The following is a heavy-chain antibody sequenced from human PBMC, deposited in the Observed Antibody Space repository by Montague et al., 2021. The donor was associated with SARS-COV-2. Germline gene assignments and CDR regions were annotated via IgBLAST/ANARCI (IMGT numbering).Heavy chain of an antibody. CDR3: ARDQGRWLQPGVYFDY. CDR2: IYYSGGT. CDR1: GGSISSYY. V-gene: IGHV4-59*01. Sequence: SETLSLTCTVSGGSISSYYWSWIRQPPGKGLEWIGYIYYSGGTNYNPSLKSRVTISVDTSKNQFSLKLSSVTAADTAVYYCARDQGRWLQPGVYFDYWGQGTLVTVSS. D-gene: IGHD5-24*01. J-gene: IGHJ4*02.